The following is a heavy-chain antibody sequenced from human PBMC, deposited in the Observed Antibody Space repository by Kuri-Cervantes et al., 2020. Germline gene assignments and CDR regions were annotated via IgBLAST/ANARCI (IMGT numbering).Heavy chain of an antibody. V-gene: IGHV3-30*03. CDR2: ILHGVNNK. CDR1: GFTFSSYA. J-gene: IGHJ4*02. Sequence: GSLRLSCAVSGFTFSSYAMHWVRQAPGRGLEWVAVILHGVNNKFYADSVKGRFTISRDNAKNSLYLQMNSLRAEDTAVYYCARDGDWELGIDYWGQGTLVTVSS. D-gene: IGHD7-27*01. CDR3: ARDGDWELGIDY.